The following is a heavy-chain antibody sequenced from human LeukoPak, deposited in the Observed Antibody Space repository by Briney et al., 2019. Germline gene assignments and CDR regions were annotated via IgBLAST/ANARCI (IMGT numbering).Heavy chain of an antibody. J-gene: IGHJ4*02. D-gene: IGHD5-18*01. V-gene: IGHV4-34*01. CDR1: GGSFSGYY. CDR3: ARERRGYSYGTIGLYFDY. CDR2: INHSGST. Sequence: SETLSLTCAVYGGSFSGYYWSWIRQPPGKGLEWIGEINHSGSTNYNPSLKSRVTISVDTSKNQFSLKLSSVTAADTAVYYCARERRGYSYGTIGLYFDYWGQGTLVTASS.